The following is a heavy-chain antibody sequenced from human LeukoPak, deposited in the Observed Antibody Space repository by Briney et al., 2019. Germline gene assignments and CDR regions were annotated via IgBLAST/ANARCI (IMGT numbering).Heavy chain of an antibody. CDR2: ISSSSSYI. V-gene: IGHV3-21*01. D-gene: IGHD3-22*01. Sequence: PGGSLRLSCKASGFTVSNNYMNWVRQAPGKGLEWVSSISSSSSYIYYADSVKGRFTISRDNAKNSLYLQMNSLRAEDTAVYYCARGFDYYDSSGDYWGQGTLVTVSS. CDR3: ARGFDYYDSSGDY. J-gene: IGHJ4*02. CDR1: GFTVSNNY.